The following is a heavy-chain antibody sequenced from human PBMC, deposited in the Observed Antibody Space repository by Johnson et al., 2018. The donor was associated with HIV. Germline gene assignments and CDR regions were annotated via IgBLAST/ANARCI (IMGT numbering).Heavy chain of an antibody. Sequence: VQLVESGGALVTPGGSLRLSCVASGFTFSNVWMTWVRHASGKGLEWVVRISSKPYSYATAYAASVQARLPIPRHDSKNTAYLQMNSLKTEDTAVYYCTRTDDTYYYDSSGYVDAFDIWGQGTMVTVSS. V-gene: IGHV3-73*01. CDR1: GFTFSNVW. CDR2: ISSKPYSYAT. CDR3: TRTDDTYYYDSSGYVDAFDI. J-gene: IGHJ3*02. D-gene: IGHD3-22*01.